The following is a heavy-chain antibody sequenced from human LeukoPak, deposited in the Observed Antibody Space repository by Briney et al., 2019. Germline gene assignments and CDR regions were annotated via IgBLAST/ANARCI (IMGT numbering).Heavy chain of an antibody. CDR3: AREPPYDFWSGYPLSWGY. D-gene: IGHD3-3*01. Sequence: SETLSLTCTVSGYSISSGYYWGWIRQPPGKGLEWIGSIYHSGSTYYNPSLKSRVTISVDTSKNQFSLKLSSVTAADTAVYYCAREPPYDFWSGYPLSWGYWGQGTLVTVSS. CDR2: IYHSGST. CDR1: GYSISSGYY. J-gene: IGHJ4*02. V-gene: IGHV4-38-2*02.